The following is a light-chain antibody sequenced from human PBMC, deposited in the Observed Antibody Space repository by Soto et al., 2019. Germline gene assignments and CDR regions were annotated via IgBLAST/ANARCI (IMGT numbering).Light chain of an antibody. CDR3: QQYRNWPPYT. CDR2: AAS. V-gene: IGKV3-15*01. Sequence: EIVMTQSPATLSVSPGERATLSCRASQSVSSKLAWYQQKPGQAPRLLIYAASTRATVIPARFSGSGSGTEFTLTITSVQSEDFAVYYCQQYRNWPPYTFGQGTQLEIK. J-gene: IGKJ2*01. CDR1: QSVSSK.